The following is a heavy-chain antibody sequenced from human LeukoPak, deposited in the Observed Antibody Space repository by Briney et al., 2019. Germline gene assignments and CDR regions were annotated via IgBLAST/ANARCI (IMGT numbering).Heavy chain of an antibody. CDR2: INHSGST. J-gene: IGHJ6*02. CDR1: GVSMSAYQ. CDR3: ARGPFRYCSSTSCYGGYYYYGMDV. D-gene: IGHD2-2*01. Sequence: SETLSLTCTVSGVSMSAYQWSWVRQSPEKGLEWIGEINHSGSTNYNPSLKSRVTISVDTSKNQFSLKLSSVTAADTAVYYCARGPFRYCSSTSCYGGYYYYGMDVWGQGTTVTVSS. V-gene: IGHV4-34*01.